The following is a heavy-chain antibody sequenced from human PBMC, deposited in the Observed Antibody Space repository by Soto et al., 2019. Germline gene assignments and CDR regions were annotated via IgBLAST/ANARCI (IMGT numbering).Heavy chain of an antibody. V-gene: IGHV4-4*02. J-gene: IGHJ6*04. D-gene: IGHD1-26*01. CDR3: ARVSGSYIYGMDL. Sequence: QVQPQASGPGLVKPSGTLSLTCAVSIGSISSSNWWSWVRQPPGKGLAWIGEICHSGSTNYNPSLQGRVIISVDKSKNLCARKLRFVTAADTAVYYCARVSGSYIYGMDLWAEGTTGTVSS. CDR1: IGSISSSNW. CDR2: ICHSGST.